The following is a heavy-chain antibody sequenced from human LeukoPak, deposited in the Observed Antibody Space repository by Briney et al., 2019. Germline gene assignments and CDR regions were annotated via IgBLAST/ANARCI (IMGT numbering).Heavy chain of an antibody. V-gene: IGHV4-59*01. CDR3: ARVSDFNGLDY. CDR2: IYYSGST. D-gene: IGHD3/OR15-3a*01. CDR1: GGSISSYY. Sequence: PSQTLSLTCTVSGGSISSYYWSWIRQPPGKGLEWIGYIYYSGSTNYNPSLKSRVTISVDTSKNQFSLKLSSVTAADTAVYYCARVSDFNGLDYWGQGTLVTVSS. J-gene: IGHJ4*02.